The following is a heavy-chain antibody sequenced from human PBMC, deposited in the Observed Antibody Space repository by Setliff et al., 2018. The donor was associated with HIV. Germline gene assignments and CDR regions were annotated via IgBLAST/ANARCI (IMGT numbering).Heavy chain of an antibody. J-gene: IGHJ6*03. Sequence: PGGSLRLSCAASGFTFSSNAIHWVRQTPGKGLEYVSGISSNGGSTYYADSVKGRFIISRDNAKNSLFLQMNSLRVDDTAVYYCARESGYTGGWGYGATYNYYMDVWGKGTTVTVSS. CDR3: ARESGYTGGWGYGATYNYYMDV. D-gene: IGHD6-19*01. CDR2: ISSNGGST. CDR1: GFTFSSNA. V-gene: IGHV3-64*02.